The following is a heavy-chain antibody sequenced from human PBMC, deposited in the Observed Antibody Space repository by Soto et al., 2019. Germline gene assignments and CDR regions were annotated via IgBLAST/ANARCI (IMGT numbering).Heavy chain of an antibody. J-gene: IGHJ4*02. CDR1: GGSISSGGYY. D-gene: IGHD1-20*01. V-gene: IGHV4-31*03. CDR3: ASLRITGTTHYFDY. CDR2: IYYSGST. Sequence: SETLSLTCTVSGGSISSGGYYWSWIRQHPGKGLEWIGYIYYSGSTYYNPSLKSRVTISVDTSKNQFSLKLSSVTAADTAVYYCASLRITGTTHYFDYWGQGTLVTVSS.